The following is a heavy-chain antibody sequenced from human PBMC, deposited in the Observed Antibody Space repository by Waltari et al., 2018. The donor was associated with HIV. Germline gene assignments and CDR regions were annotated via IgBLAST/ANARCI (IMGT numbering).Heavy chain of an antibody. CDR1: GSTFTNYG. Sequence: QVQLLQSGAEVKKPRAQVKLTCEATGSTFTNYGIYMVRPATGQGLEWMGWMNPNSGNTGYAQKFQGRVTMTRNTSISTAYMELSSRRAEDTAVYYCARRYSSGNNIAGYWGQGTLVTVSS. V-gene: IGHV1-8*01. J-gene: IGHJ4*02. CDR3: ARRYSSGNNIAGY. CDR2: MNPNSGNT. D-gene: IGHD3-10*01.